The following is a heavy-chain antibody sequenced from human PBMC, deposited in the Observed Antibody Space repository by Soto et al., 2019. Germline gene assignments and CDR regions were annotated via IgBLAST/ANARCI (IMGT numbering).Heavy chain of an antibody. D-gene: IGHD4-4*01. CDR1: GFTFSNHA. CDR3: AKGRVQYGWFDP. CDR2: MSGSGGYT. Sequence: EVQLLEYGGGLVQPGGSLRLSCAAFGFTFSNHAMSWVRQAPGKGLEWVSAMSGSGGYTYYADSVQGRFTVSRDNSKNPLYLQMSSLRAEDTAVYYCAKGRVQYGWFDPWGQGTLVTVSS. J-gene: IGHJ5*02. V-gene: IGHV3-23*01.